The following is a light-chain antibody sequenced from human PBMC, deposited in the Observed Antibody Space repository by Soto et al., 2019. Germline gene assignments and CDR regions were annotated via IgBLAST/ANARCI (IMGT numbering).Light chain of an antibody. CDR2: NTN. Sequence: QTVVTQDPSFSVSPGGTVTLTCGLNSGSVSTNYYPIWYQQTPGQAPRTLIYNTNTRSSGVPDRFSGSIVGNKAALTISGAQADDECDYYCVLYMGAGSVVFGGGTKLTVL. CDR1: SGSVSTNYY. J-gene: IGLJ2*01. V-gene: IGLV8-61*01. CDR3: VLYMGAGSVV.